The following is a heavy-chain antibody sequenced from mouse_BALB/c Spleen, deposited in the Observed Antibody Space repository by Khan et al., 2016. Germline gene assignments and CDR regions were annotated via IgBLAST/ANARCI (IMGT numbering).Heavy chain of an antibody. CDR1: GFSLTSYG. V-gene: IGHV2-4-1*01. CDR2: IWRGGST. J-gene: IGHJ1*01. CDR3: ASLTTVPYWYFDV. D-gene: IGHD1-1*01. Sequence: QVQLKQSGPGLVQPSQSLSITCTVSGFSLTSYGVHWVRQSPGKGLEWLGVIWRGGSTDYNAAFISRLSISKDNSKSQVFFKMNSLQADDTAIYYCASLTTVPYWYFDVWGAGTTVTVSS.